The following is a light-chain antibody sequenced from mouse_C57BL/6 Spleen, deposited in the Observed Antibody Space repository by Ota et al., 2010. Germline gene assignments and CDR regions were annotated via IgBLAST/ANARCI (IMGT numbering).Light chain of an antibody. CDR3: QQYWSTPLT. CDR1: QDINKY. CDR2: GAT. Sequence: DIQMTQSPSSLSASLGGKVTITCKASQDINKYIAWYQHKPGNAPRLLISGATSLETGVPSRFSGSGSGKDYTLSITSLQTEDVATYYCQQYWSTPLTFGAGTKLELK. J-gene: IGKJ5*01. V-gene: IGKV13-85*01.